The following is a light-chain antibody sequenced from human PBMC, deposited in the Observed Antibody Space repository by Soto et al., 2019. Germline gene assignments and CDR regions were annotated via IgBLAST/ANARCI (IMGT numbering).Light chain of an antibody. V-gene: IGKV1-39*01. CDR3: QRSFRTPLT. J-gene: IGKJ4*01. Sequence: DIQMTQSPSSLSASVGDRVTITCRASQSISSYLNWYQQKPGKAPKLLIYAASSLQSGVQSRFSGSGSGTDFALTISSLQPEDFATYYCQRSFRTPLTFGGGTKVEIK. CDR2: AAS. CDR1: QSISSY.